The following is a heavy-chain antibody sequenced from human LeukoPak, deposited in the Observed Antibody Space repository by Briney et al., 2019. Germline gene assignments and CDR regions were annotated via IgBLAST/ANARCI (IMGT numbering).Heavy chain of an antibody. J-gene: IGHJ3*02. V-gene: IGHV3-11*04. CDR3: ARRDWVSGAVRAFDI. Sequence: GSLRLSCVGSGFRFSDYFMSWIRQAPGKGLEWVSYISNDSVDKYYVDSVRGRFTISRDNAKKSMYLQMSGLRVEDTAVYYCARRDWVSGAVRAFDIWGQGTMVTVSS. D-gene: IGHD3-3*01. CDR1: GFRFSDYF. CDR2: ISNDSVDK.